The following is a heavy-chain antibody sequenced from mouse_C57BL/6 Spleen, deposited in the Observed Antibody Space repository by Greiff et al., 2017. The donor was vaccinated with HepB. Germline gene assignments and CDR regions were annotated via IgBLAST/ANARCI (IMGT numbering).Heavy chain of an antibody. J-gene: IGHJ2*01. V-gene: IGHV1-42*01. CDR3: ARTPDYYGSSYLYYFDY. D-gene: IGHD1-1*01. CDR2: INPSTGGT. Sequence: VHVKQSGPELVKPGASVKISCKASGYSFTGYYMNWVKQSPEKSLEWIGEINPSTGGTTYNQKFKAKATLTVDKSSSTAYMQLKSLTSEDSAVYYCARTPDYYGSSYLYYFDYWGQGTTLTVSS. CDR1: GYSFTGYY.